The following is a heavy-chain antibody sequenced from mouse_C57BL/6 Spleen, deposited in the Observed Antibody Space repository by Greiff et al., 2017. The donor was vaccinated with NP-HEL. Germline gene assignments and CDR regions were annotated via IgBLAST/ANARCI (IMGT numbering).Heavy chain of an antibody. D-gene: IGHD2-3*01. CDR1: GYTFTSYW. CDR2: TNPSNGGT. V-gene: IGHV1-53*01. Sequence: VQVVESGTELVKPGASVKLSCKASGYTFTSYWMHWVKQRPGQGLEWIGNTNPSNGGTNYNEKFKSKATLTVDKSSSTAYMQLSSLTSEDSAVYYCARGEWLLPYFDYWGQGTTLTVSS. J-gene: IGHJ2*01. CDR3: ARGEWLLPYFDY.